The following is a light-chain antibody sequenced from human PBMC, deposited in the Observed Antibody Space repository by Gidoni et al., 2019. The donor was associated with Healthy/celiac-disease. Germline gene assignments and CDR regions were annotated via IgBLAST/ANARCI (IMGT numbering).Light chain of an antibody. CDR3: QQYYSYPFT. V-gene: IGKV1-8*01. J-gene: IGKJ3*01. Sequence: AIRMTQSPSSFSASTGDRVTITCRASQGISSYLAWYQQKPGKAPKLLIYAASTLQSGVPSRFSGSGSGTDFTPTISCLQSEDFATYYCQQYYSYPFTFGPXTKVDIK. CDR1: QGISSY. CDR2: AAS.